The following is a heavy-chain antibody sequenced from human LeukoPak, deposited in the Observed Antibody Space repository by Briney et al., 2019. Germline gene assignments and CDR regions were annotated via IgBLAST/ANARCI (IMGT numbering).Heavy chain of an antibody. J-gene: IGHJ4*02. D-gene: IGHD3-22*01. CDR2: ISSSGSTI. V-gene: IGHV3-48*03. Sequence: PGGSLRLSCAASGFTFSSYEMNWVRQAPGKGLEWVSYISSSGSTIYYADSVKGRFTISRDNAKNSLYLQMNSLRAEDTAVHYCARDLADSSGYYYYFDYWGQGTLVTVSS. CDR3: ARDLADSSGYYYYFDY. CDR1: GFTFSSYE.